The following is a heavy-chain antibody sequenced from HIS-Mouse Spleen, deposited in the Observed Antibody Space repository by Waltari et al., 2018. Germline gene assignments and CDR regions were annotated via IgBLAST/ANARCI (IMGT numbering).Heavy chain of an antibody. J-gene: IGHJ4*02. V-gene: IGHV4-34*01. CDR1: GGSFSGYY. CDR3: ARRGGWYFDY. Sequence: QVQLQQWGAGLLKPSETLSLTCAVYGGSFSGYYWSWIRQPPGKGLEWIGEINHSGSTNYNPSLKSRVTISVDTSKNQFSLKLSSVTGADTAVYYCARRGGWYFDYWGQGTLVTVSS. D-gene: IGHD3-10*01. CDR2: INHSGST.